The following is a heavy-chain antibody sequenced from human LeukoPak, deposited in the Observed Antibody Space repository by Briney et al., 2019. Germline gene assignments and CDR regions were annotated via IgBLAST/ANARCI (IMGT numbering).Heavy chain of an antibody. J-gene: IGHJ2*01. V-gene: IGHV4-34*01. CDR1: GGSFSGYY. D-gene: IGHD2-21*02. CDR2: INHSGST. Sequence: SETLSLTCAVYGGSFSGYYWSWIRQPPGKGLEWIGEINHSGSTNYNPSLKSRVTISVDTSKNQFSLKLSSVTAADTAVYYCAREGTVVVTAIGYFDLWGRGTLVTVSS. CDR3: AREGTVVVTAIGYFDL.